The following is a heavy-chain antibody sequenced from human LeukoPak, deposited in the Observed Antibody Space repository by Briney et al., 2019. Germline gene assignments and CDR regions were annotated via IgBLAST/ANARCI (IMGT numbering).Heavy chain of an antibody. CDR1: GGSISSYY. CDR3: ARGYCSGGSCYSYYYMDV. CDR2: IYYSGSA. D-gene: IGHD2-15*01. J-gene: IGHJ6*03. Sequence: PSETLSLTCTVSGGSISSYYWSWIRQPPGKGLEWIGYIYYSGSANYNPSLKSRVTISVDTFKNHFSLKLSSVTAADTAVYYCARGYCSGGSCYSYYYMDVWGKGTTVTVSS. V-gene: IGHV4-59*01.